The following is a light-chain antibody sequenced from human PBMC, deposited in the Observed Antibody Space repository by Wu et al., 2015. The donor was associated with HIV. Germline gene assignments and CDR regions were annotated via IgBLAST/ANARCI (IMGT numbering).Light chain of an antibody. CDR1: DNVDSL. J-gene: IGKJ1*01. V-gene: IGKV1-5*03. CDR3: QQYNLFPWT. Sequence: QMTQSPSALSASVGDKITITCRATDNVDSLVAWYQQKPGNAPKLLIYRSSSLENGIPSRFSGSGSGTEFILTINSLQPDDFASYYCQQYNLFPWTFGPGTKVEIK. CDR2: RSS.